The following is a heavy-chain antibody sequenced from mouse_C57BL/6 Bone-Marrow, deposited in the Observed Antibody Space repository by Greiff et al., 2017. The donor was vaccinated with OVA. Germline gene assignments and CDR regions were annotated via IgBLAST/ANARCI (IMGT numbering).Heavy chain of an antibody. V-gene: IGHV1-26*01. Sequence: EVQLQQPGPELVKPGASVKISCKASGYTLTDYYMNWVKQSHGKSREWIGDINPNNGGTSYNQKFKGKTTLTIDKTSSTAYMELRSLTSEDSEVYYCARSPYYGSRYYAMDYWGQGTSVTVSS. CDR3: ARSPYYGSRYYAMDY. CDR2: INPNNGGT. D-gene: IGHD1-1*01. J-gene: IGHJ4*01. CDR1: GYTLTDYY.